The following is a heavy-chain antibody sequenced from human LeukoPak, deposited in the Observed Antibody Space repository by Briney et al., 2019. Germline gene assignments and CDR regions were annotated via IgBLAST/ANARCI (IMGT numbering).Heavy chain of an antibody. D-gene: IGHD3-16*02. V-gene: IGHV1-24*01. CDR2: FDPEDGET. CDR3: ALGIGVWGSYRYLNYYMDV. CDR1: GYTFTGYY. Sequence: ASVKVSCKASGYTFTGYYMHWVRQAPGQGLEWMGGFDPEDGETIYAQKFQGRVTMTEDTSTDTAYMELSSLRSEDTAVYYCALGIGVWGSYRYLNYYMDVWGKGTTVTVSS. J-gene: IGHJ6*03.